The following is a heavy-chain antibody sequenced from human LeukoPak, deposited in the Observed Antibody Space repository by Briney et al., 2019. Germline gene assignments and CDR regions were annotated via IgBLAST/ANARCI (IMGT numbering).Heavy chain of an antibody. V-gene: IGHV1-69*13. J-gene: IGHJ5*02. Sequence: ASVKASCKASGGTFSSYAISWVRQAPGQGLEWMGGIIPIFGTANYAQKFQGRVTITADESTSTAYMELSSLRSEDTAVYYCASAGNPSSGYLPLGGVDPWGQGTLVTVSS. D-gene: IGHD3-22*01. CDR1: GGTFSSYA. CDR3: ASAGNPSSGYLPLGGVDP. CDR2: IIPIFGTA.